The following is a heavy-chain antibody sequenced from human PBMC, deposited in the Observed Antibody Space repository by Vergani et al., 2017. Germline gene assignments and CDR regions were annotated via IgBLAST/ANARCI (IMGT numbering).Heavy chain of an antibody. CDR3: ARNLRLLYDRFDP. CDR2: TWYDGNNK. CDR1: GFTFNQYG. D-gene: IGHD5-12*01. Sequence: QVQLVESGGGVVQPGRSLRLYCAASGFTFNQYGMHWVRQAPGKGLEWVAVTWYDGNNKHYADSVKGRFTISRDNSKSTMYLQMNSLRDEDTGVYYCARNLRLLYDRFDPWGQGTLVTVSS. V-gene: IGHV3-33*01. J-gene: IGHJ5*01.